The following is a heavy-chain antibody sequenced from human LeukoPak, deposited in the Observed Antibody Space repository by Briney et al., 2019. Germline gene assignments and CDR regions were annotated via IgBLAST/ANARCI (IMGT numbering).Heavy chain of an antibody. V-gene: IGHV2-5*02. Sequence: SGPTLVNPTQTLTXTCTFSGFSLTTSGVGVGWIRQPPGKALEWLALINWDDQKVYSPSLQSRLSITKDTSKNQVVLTMTNVDPVDTATYYCAHRRDSSGYQYRYWFAPWGQGTLVTVSS. CDR1: GFSLTTSGVG. J-gene: IGHJ5*02. D-gene: IGHD3-22*01. CDR2: INWDDQK. CDR3: AHRRDSSGYQYRYWFAP.